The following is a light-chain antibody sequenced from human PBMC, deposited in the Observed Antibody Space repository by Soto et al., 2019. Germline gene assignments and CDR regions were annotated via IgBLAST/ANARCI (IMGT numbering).Light chain of an antibody. V-gene: IGLV2-14*01. J-gene: IGLJ3*02. Sequence: QSALTQPASVSGSAGQSIAISCTGSSSDVGIYNYVSWYQQHPGNVPTLIIDEVTSRPSGVSIRFSGSKSGNTASLTISGLQPEDEADYYCSSYTTTSTLVFGGGTKLTVL. CDR2: EVT. CDR3: SSYTTTSTLV. CDR1: SSDVGIYNY.